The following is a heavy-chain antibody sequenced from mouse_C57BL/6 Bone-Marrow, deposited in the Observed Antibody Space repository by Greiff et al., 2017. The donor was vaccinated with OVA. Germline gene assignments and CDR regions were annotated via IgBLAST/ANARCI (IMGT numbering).Heavy chain of an antibody. V-gene: IGHV1-69*01. CDR2: IDPSDSYT. Sequence: VQLQQSGAELVMPGASVKLSCKASGYTFTSYWMHWVKQRPGQGLEWIGEIDPSDSYTNYNQKFKGKSTLTVDKSSSTAYMQLSSLTSEDSAVYYCARENLLLRLYYFDYWGQGTTLTVSS. D-gene: IGHD1-1*01. CDR1: GYTFTSYW. CDR3: ARENLLLRLYYFDY. J-gene: IGHJ2*01.